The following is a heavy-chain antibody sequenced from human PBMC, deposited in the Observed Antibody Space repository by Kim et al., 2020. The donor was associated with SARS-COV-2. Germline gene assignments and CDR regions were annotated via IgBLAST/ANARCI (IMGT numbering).Heavy chain of an antibody. J-gene: IGHJ4*02. CDR3: AKDRVPGTLEPPDLDY. CDR1: GFTFSTYA. Sequence: GGSLRLSCVASGFTFSTYAMSWVRQAPGKGLEWVSTISSGGGRTYYADSVKGRFSIARDISKNTLYLQMNSLRAEDTAVYYCAKDRVPGTLEPPDLDYWGRGTLVTVSS. D-gene: IGHD1-1*01. V-gene: IGHV3-23*01. CDR2: ISSGGGRT.